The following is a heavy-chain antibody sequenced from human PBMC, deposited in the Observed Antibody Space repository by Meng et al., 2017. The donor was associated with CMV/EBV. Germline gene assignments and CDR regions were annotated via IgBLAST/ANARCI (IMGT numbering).Heavy chain of an antibody. Sequence: QVKLVTAWAEVNKPGSLGKVPCKASGGTFSSYAISWVRQAPGQGLEWMGGIIPIFGTANYAQKFQGRVTITADESTSTAYMELSSLRSEDTAVYYCASVTGIGWWYFDLWGRGTLVTVSS. V-gene: IGHV1-69*12. D-gene: IGHD1-20*01. J-gene: IGHJ2*01. CDR3: ASVTGIGWWYFDL. CDR1: GGTFSSYA. CDR2: IIPIFGTA.